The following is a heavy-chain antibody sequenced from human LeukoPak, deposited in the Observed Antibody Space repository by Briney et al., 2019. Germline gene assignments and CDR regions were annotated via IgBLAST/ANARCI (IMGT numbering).Heavy chain of an antibody. CDR3: AKDPDSSSWSREYYFDY. V-gene: IGHV3-23*01. CDR2: IISSGGTT. D-gene: IGHD6-13*01. CDR1: GFTFSSYA. J-gene: IGHJ4*02. Sequence: QPGGSLRLSCVAAGFTFSSYAMSWVRQAPGKGLEWVSYIISSGGTTYYADSVKGRFTISRDNSKNTLYLQMNSLRAEDTAVYYCAKDPDSSSWSREYYFDYWGQGTLVTVSS.